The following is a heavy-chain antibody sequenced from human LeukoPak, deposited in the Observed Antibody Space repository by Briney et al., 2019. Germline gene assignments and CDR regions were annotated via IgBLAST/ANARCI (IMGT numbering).Heavy chain of an antibody. CDR2: IYPGDSDT. V-gene: IGHV5-51*01. CDR3: ARLDCSGGSCYMGHFDY. D-gene: IGHD2-15*01. J-gene: IGHJ4*02. Sequence: GESLKISCKGSGYTFITYWIGWVRQMPGKGLEWMGIIYPGDSDTRYSPSFQGQVTISADKSISTAYLQWSSLKASDTAMYYCARLDCSGGSCYMGHFDYWGQGTLVTVSS. CDR1: GYTFITYW.